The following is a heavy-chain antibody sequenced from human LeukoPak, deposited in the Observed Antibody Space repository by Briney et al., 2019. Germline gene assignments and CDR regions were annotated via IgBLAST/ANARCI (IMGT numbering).Heavy chain of an antibody. Sequence: SETLSLTCAVYGGSFSGYYWSWIRQPPGKGLEWIGEINHSGSTNYNPSLKSRVTMSVDTSKNQFSLKLSSVTAADTAVYYRARGKYNRGYSYGNFDYWGQGTLVTVPS. CDR2: INHSGST. V-gene: IGHV4-34*01. CDR1: GGSFSGYY. J-gene: IGHJ4*02. CDR3: ARGKYNRGYSYGNFDY. D-gene: IGHD5-18*01.